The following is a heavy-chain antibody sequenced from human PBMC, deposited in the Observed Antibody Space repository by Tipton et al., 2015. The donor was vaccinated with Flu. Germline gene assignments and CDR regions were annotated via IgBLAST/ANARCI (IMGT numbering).Heavy chain of an antibody. V-gene: IGHV4-4*02. CDR1: GGSISSGNW. CDR3: ARADNSGYYGWPYYFGY. CDR2: IYHSGTP. Sequence: TLSLTCAVSGGSISSGNWWGWVRQPPEKGLEWIGEIYHSGTPNYNPSLKTRVTISLDKSKNRFSLRLSSVTAADTAVYYCARADNSGYYGWPYYFGYWGQGTLVTVSS. D-gene: IGHD3-22*01. J-gene: IGHJ4*02.